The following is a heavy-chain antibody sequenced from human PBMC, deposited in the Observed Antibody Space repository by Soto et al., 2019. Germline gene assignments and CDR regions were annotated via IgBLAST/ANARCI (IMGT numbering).Heavy chain of an antibody. Sequence: SETLSLTCTVSGGSIVSGAYINTYFWSWIRQPTGKRLEWIGYIYYGGSTNYNPSLKGRVTISVDTSKNQFSLNLRAATTADMAVYFCERYGGPDNRLAVWGQGTTVTGSS. V-gene: IGHV4-61*01. J-gene: IGHJ6*02. CDR1: GGSIVSGAYINTYF. CDR2: IYYGGST. D-gene: IGHD1-20*01. CDR3: ERYGGPDNRLAV.